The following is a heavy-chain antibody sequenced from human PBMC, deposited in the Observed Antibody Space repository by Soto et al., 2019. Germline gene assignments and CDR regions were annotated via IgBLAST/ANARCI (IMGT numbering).Heavy chain of an antibody. V-gene: IGHV5-10-1*01. J-gene: IGHJ6*02. CDR2: IDPSDSYT. Sequence: GESLKISCKGSGYSFTSYWISWVRQMPGKGLEWMGRIDPSDSYTNYSPSFQGHVTISADKPISTAYLQWSSLKASDTAMYYCARSYSSGWSYYYYYGMDVWGQGTTVTVSS. D-gene: IGHD6-19*01. CDR3: ARSYSSGWSYYYYYGMDV. CDR1: GYSFTSYW.